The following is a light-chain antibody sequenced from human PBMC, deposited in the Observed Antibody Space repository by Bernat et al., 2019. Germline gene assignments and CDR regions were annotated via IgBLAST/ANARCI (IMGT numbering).Light chain of an antibody. CDR1: QSVSSNY. V-gene: IGKV3-20*01. CDR3: QQYGSSPT. Sequence: EIVLTQSPGTLSLSPGERATLPCRASQSVSSNYLAWYQQKPGQAPRLLIYGASSRVTGIPDRFSVSGSGTDFTLPISRLEPEDFAVYYCQQYGSSPTFGPGTKVDIK. CDR2: GAS. J-gene: IGKJ3*01.